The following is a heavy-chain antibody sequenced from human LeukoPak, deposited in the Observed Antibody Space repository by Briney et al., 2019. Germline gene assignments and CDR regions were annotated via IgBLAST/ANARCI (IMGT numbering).Heavy chain of an antibody. J-gene: IGHJ5*02. CDR1: GGTFNNSA. V-gene: IGHV1-69*05. Sequence: AVKVSCKTSGGTFNNSAISWVRQAPGQGLEWLGGIMPLFGTAGYAQKFQGRVTITKDESTRTVYLELTSLTSDDTAVYYCARDVHGDYGSGWFDPWGQGTLVSVSS. CDR2: IMPLFGTA. CDR3: ARDVHGDYGSGWFDP. D-gene: IGHD4-17*01.